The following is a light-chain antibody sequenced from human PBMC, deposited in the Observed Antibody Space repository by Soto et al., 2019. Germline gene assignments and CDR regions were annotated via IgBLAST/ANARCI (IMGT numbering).Light chain of an antibody. CDR3: SSYTSNSSYV. CDR1: SSDVGGYDY. Sequence: QSALTQPASVSGSPGQSITISCTGTSSDVGGYDYVSWFQQHPGKAPKLMIYDVTNRPSGVSNRFSGSKSGNMASLTISGLQAEDEADYYCSSYTSNSSYVFGTGTKVTVL. J-gene: IGLJ1*01. CDR2: DVT. V-gene: IGLV2-14*01.